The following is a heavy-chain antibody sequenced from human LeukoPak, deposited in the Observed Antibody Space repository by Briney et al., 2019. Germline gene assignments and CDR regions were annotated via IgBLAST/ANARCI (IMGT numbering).Heavy chain of an antibody. D-gene: IGHD6-19*01. J-gene: IGHJ4*02. Sequence: GGSLRLSCAASGFTFSSYWMHWVRQAPGKGLVWVSRINSDGSSTTYADSVKGRFTISRDNAKNTLYLQMNSLRAEDTAVYYCARASSGWADNDYWGQGTLATVSS. CDR2: INSDGSST. CDR3: ARASSGWADNDY. CDR1: GFTFSSYW. V-gene: IGHV3-74*01.